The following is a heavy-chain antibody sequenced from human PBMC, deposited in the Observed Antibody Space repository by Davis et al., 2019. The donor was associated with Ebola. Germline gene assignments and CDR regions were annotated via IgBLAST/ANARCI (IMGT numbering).Heavy chain of an antibody. CDR1: GDPISSNY. CDR2: INSRGTT. J-gene: IGHJ3*02. Sequence: PSETLSLTCTVSGDPISSNYWNWFRQLAGKGLEWIGLINSRGTTDFNPSLKSRVTMSVDTSKNQFSLKMSSMIAADTAVYFCARSGRIGARLDAYDSWGQGTRVSVSS. V-gene: IGHV4-4*07. CDR3: ARSGRIGARLDAYDS. D-gene: IGHD1-26*01.